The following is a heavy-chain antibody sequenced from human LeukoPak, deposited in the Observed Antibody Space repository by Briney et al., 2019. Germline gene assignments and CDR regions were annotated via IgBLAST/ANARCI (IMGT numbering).Heavy chain of an antibody. CDR2: IGAYNGNT. J-gene: IGHJ4*02. D-gene: IGHD2-2*01. CDR3: ARAVGPAAMVDY. CDR1: GYTFTSYG. Sequence: ASVKVSCKASGYTFTSYGISWVRQAPGQGREWMGWIGAYNGNTDYAQKLQGRVTMTTDTSTSTAYMELRSLRSDDTAVYYCARAVGPAAMVDYWGQGTLVTVSS. V-gene: IGHV1-18*01.